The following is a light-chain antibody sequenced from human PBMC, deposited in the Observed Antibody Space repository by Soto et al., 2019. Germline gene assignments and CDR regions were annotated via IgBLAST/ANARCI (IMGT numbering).Light chain of an antibody. J-gene: IGKJ1*01. V-gene: IGKV3-20*01. CDR3: QQYDSSPLT. Sequence: DIVLTQSPGTLSLSPGERATLSCRASQSVSSNFLAWYQQKPGQAPRLLIYGASSRATGIPDRFSGSGSGTDFTLTISRLGPEDFAVYYCQQYDSSPLTFGQGTKVEIK. CDR1: QSVSSNF. CDR2: GAS.